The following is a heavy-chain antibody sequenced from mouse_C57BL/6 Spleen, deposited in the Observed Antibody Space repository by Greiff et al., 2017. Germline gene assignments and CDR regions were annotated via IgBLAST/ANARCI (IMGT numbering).Heavy chain of an antibody. V-gene: IGHV5-6*02. Sequence: EVKLVESGGDLVKPGGSLKLSCAASGFTFSSYGMSWVRQTPDKRLEWVATISSGGGNTYYPDSVKGRFTISRDNAKNTLYLMISSLEYDDTSMYYCSGRGGVPMAYWGQGTLVTVSA. CDR3: SGRGGVPMAY. CDR2: ISSGGGNT. J-gene: IGHJ4*01. CDR1: GFTFSSYG.